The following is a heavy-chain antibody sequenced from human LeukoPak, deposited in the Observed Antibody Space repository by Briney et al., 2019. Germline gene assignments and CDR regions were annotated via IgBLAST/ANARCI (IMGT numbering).Heavy chain of an antibody. D-gene: IGHD3-16*01. V-gene: IGHV4-31*03. Sequence: SQTLSLTCTVSGGSISSGGYYWSWIHQHPGKGLEWIGYIYYSGSTYYNPSLKSRVTISVDTSKNQFSLKLSSVTAADTAVYYCARAVRFDYYYGMDVWGKGTTVTVSS. CDR3: ARAVRFDYYYGMDV. J-gene: IGHJ6*04. CDR1: GGSISSGGYY. CDR2: IYYSGST.